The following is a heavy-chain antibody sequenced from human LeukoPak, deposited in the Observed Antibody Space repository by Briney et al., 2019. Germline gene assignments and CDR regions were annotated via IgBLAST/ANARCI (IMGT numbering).Heavy chain of an antibody. Sequence: GGSLRLSCAASGFSFSSYDMHWVRQAPGKGLEWVAAISMGGDIEVYRDSVRGRFTISRDNSKNTLYLQMNSLRAEDTAVYYCARDFTMVRGVTQYYYYYGMDVWGQGTTVTVSS. CDR1: GFSFSSYD. J-gene: IGHJ6*02. CDR3: ARDFTMVRGVTQYYYYYGMDV. V-gene: IGHV3-30-3*01. CDR2: ISMGGDIE. D-gene: IGHD3-10*01.